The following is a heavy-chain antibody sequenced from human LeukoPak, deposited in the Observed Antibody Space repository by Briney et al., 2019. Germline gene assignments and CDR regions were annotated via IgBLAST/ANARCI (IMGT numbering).Heavy chain of an antibody. CDR1: GFTFSSYA. D-gene: IGHD2-15*01. CDR3: ARGDVMVVAATLNY. V-gene: IGHV3-64*01. CDR2: IGNNGGST. Sequence: PGGSLRLSCAASGFTFSSYAMHWLRQSPGKGLEYVSGIGNNGGSTFYANSVKGRFTISRDNSQNTLYLHMGSLRPEDMAVYYCARGDVMVVAATLNYWGQGTLVTVSS. J-gene: IGHJ4*02.